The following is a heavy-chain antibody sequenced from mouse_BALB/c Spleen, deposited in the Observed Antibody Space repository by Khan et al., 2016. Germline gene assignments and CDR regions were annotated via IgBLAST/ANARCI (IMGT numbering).Heavy chain of an antibody. CDR2: INTYSGES. CDR1: GYTFTNYG. CDR3: SRYRYYYGSSRYFDV. Sequence: QIQLVQSGPELKKPGKTVKISCKASGYTFTNYGMHWVKQAPGKGLKWMGWINTYSGESTYADDFKGRFAFSLETSANTAYLQINNLKNEDTATYCCSRYRYYYGSSRYFDVWGAGTTVTVSS. D-gene: IGHD1-1*01. J-gene: IGHJ1*01. V-gene: IGHV9-3-1*01.